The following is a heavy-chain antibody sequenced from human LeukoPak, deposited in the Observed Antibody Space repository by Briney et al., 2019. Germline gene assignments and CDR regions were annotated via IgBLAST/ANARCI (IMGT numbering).Heavy chain of an antibody. CDR1: GGSFSGYY. V-gene: IGHV4-34*01. J-gene: IGHJ6*03. CDR3: ARGRPAAGIYYYYYMDV. D-gene: IGHD6-13*01. Sequence: SETLSLTCAVYGGSFSGYYWSWLRQPPGKGLEWIGEINHSGSTNYNPSLKSRVTISVDTSKNQFSLKLSSVTAADTAVYYCARGRPAAGIYYYYYMDVWGKGTTVTVSS. CDR2: INHSGST.